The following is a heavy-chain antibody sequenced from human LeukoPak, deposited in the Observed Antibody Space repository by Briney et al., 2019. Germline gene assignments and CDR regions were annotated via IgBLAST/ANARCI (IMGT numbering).Heavy chain of an antibody. V-gene: IGHV4-39*07. J-gene: IGHJ4*02. CDR3: ARDVGYSYGPAGY. CDR1: GGSISSSSNY. CDR2: IYYGGNT. Sequence: SETLPLTCTVSGGSISSSSNYWGWIRQPPGKGLEWIGSIYYGGNTYYNLSLKSRVTISVDTSKNQFSLKLTSVTAADTAVYYCARDVGYSYGPAGYWGQGTLVTVSS. D-gene: IGHD5-18*01.